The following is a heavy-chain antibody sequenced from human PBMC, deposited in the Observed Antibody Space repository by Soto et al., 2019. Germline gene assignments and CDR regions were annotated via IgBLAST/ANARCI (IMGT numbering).Heavy chain of an antibody. Sequence: SDTLSLTCTVSGGSISSYYWSWIRQPPGKGLEWIGYIYYSGSTNYNPSLKSRVTISVDTSKNQFSLKLSSVTAADTAVYYCARVSEDIVVVPAAQGYNWYDPWREGTRVTVSS. CDR3: ARVSEDIVVVPAAQGYNWYDP. V-gene: IGHV4-59*01. CDR1: GGSISSYY. D-gene: IGHD2-2*01. CDR2: IYYSGST. J-gene: IGHJ5*02.